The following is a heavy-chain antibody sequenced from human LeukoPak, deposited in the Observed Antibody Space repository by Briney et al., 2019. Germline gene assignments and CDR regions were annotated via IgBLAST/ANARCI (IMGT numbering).Heavy chain of an antibody. D-gene: IGHD3-9*01. CDR3: ARVGTYYDILTGFDY. CDR1: GGSISSGDYH. V-gene: IGHV4-30-4*01. J-gene: IGHJ4*02. CDR2: IYYSGST. Sequence: SETLSLTCTVSGGSISSGDYHWSWIRQPPGKGLEWIGYIYYSGSTYYNPSLKSRVTISVDTSKNQFSLKLSSVTAADTAVYYCARVGTYYDILTGFDYWGQGTLVTVSS.